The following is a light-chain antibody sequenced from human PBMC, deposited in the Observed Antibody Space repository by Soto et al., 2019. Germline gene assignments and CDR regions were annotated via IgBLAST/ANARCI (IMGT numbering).Light chain of an antibody. Sequence: DLQMTQSPSSLSASVGDRVTITCRASQSISNHLNWYQQKPGKAPNLLIYAASSLQSGVPSRFSGSGSGTDFTLNISSLQPEDFATYYCQQSYSSPSTFGQGTKVDIK. V-gene: IGKV1-39*01. J-gene: IGKJ1*01. CDR2: AAS. CDR1: QSISNH. CDR3: QQSYSSPST.